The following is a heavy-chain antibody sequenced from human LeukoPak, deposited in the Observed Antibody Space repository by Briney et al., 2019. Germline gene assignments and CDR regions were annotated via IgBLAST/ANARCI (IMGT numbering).Heavy chain of an antibody. CDR3: ARGGHLRFLEWLLSY. Sequence: ASVRVSCKASGYTFTGYYMHWVRQAPGQGLEWMGWINPNSGGTNYAQKFQGRVTMTRDTSISTAYMELSRLRSDDTAVYYCARGGHLRFLEWLLSYWGQGTLVTVSS. CDR2: INPNSGGT. D-gene: IGHD3-3*01. J-gene: IGHJ4*02. V-gene: IGHV1-2*02. CDR1: GYTFTGYY.